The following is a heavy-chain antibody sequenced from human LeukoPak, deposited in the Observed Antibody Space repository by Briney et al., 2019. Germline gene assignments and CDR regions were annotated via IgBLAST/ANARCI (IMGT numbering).Heavy chain of an antibody. CDR1: GGSISSYY. CDR2: IYTSGST. D-gene: IGHD2-2*02. Sequence: SETLSLTCTVSGGSISSYYWSWIRQPAGKGLEWIGRIYTSGSTNYNPSLKSRVTMSVDTSKNQFSLKLSSVTAADTAVYYCAREGREYCSSTSCYIADYWGQGTLVTVSS. CDR3: AREGREYCSSTSCYIADY. J-gene: IGHJ4*02. V-gene: IGHV4-4*07.